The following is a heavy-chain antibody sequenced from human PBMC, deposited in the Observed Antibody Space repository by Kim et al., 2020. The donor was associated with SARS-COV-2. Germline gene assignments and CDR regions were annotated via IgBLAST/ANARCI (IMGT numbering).Heavy chain of an antibody. CDR3: ARDRVEYYYGSGSYRWFDT. D-gene: IGHD3-10*01. V-gene: IGHV7-4-1*02. CDR2: INTNTGNP. CDR1: GYTFTSYA. J-gene: IGHJ5*02. Sequence: ASVKVSCKASGYTFTSYAMNWVRQAPGQGLEWMGWINTNTGNPTYAQGFTGRFVFSLDTSVSTAYLQISSLKAEDTAVYYCARDRVEYYYGSGSYRWFDTWGQGTLVTVSS.